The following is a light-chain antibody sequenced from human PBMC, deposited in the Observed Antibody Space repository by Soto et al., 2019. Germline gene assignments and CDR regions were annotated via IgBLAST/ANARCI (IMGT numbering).Light chain of an antibody. CDR1: SSDVGGYNY. CDR3: SSYTSSSSVV. J-gene: IGLJ2*01. CDR2: DVS. V-gene: IGLV2-14*01. Sequence: LTQPASVSGSPGQSITISCTGTSSDVGGYNYVSWYQQHPGKAPKLMIYDVSNRPSGVSNRFSGSKSGNTASLTISGLQAEDEADYYCSSYTSSSSVVFGGGTKVTVL.